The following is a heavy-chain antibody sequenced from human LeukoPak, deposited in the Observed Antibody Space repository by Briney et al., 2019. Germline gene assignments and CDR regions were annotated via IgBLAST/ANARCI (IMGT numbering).Heavy chain of an antibody. CDR1: GFTFSSYA. CDR2: IYSGGST. V-gene: IGHV3-53*01. J-gene: IGHJ3*02. D-gene: IGHD1-14*01. Sequence: PGGSLRLSCAASGFTFSSYAMSWVRQAPGKGLEWVSVIYSGGSTYYADSVKGRFTISRDNSKNTLYLQMNSLRAEDTAVYYCARSPPRDDAFDIWGQGTMVTVSS. CDR3: ARSPPRDDAFDI.